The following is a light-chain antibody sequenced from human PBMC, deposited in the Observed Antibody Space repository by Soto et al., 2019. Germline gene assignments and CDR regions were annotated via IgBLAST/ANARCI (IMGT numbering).Light chain of an antibody. CDR1: SSDVGGYNY. V-gene: IGLV2-14*01. CDR2: EVS. Sequence: QSALTQPPSASGSPGQSVTISCTGTSSDVGGYNYVSWYQQHPGKAPKLMIYEVSKRPSGVSNRFSGSKSGNTASLTISGLQAEDEADYYCCSYTSSTTPLFGGGTKLTVL. CDR3: CSYTSSTTPL. J-gene: IGLJ2*01.